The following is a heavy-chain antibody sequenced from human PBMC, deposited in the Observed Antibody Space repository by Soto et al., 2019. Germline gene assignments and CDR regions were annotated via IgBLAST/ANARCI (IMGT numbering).Heavy chain of an antibody. D-gene: IGHD1-26*01. CDR2: ISGSGGST. CDR3: ARSGSFLGPVDY. V-gene: IGHV3-23*01. J-gene: IGHJ4*02. Sequence: GGSLRLSCAASGFTFRSYAMSWVRQAPGKGLEWVSAISGSGGSTYYADSVKGRFTISRDNSKNTLYLQMNSLRAEDTAVYYCARSGSFLGPVDYWGQGTLVTVSS. CDR1: GFTFRSYA.